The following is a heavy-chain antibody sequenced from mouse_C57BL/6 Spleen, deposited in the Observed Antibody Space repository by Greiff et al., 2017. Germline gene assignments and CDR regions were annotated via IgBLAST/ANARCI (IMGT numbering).Heavy chain of an antibody. CDR2: INPNNGGT. D-gene: IGHD2-3*01. CDR1: GYTFTDYY. J-gene: IGHJ1*03. V-gene: IGHV1-26*01. Sequence: VQLQQSGPELVKPGASVKISCKASGYTFTDYYMNWVKQSHGKSLEWIGDINPNNGGTSYNQKFKGKATLTVDKSSSTAYMELRSLTSEDSAVYYCARGVWLLRYFDVWGTGTTVTVSS. CDR3: ARGVWLLRYFDV.